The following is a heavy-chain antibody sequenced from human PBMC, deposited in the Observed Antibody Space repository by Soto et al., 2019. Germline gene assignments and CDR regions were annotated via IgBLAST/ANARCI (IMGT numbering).Heavy chain of an antibody. CDR2: VIPNLGVT. Sequence: QVQLVQSGAEVKKPGSSVKVSCKDSGGTLSSYTFSWVRQAPGQGLEWMGRVIPNLGVTNYAKKFQGRFTIVVATSTSTAYMELNSLRYEDTAVDYCASDKGYCIDASCPGFDYWGQGTLVTVSS. D-gene: IGHD2-15*01. CDR1: GGTLSSYT. J-gene: IGHJ4*02. CDR3: ASDKGYCIDASCPGFDY. V-gene: IGHV1-69*02.